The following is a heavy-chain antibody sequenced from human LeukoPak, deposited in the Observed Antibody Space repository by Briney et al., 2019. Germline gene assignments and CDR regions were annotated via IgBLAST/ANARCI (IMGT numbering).Heavy chain of an antibody. CDR1: GFTFRSYA. V-gene: IGHV3-30*04. Sequence: GGSLRLSRAASGFTFRSYAMHSVRQAPGRGPEWVAIISYDGKYTYYADSVKGRFIISSDNSQNNLYLQMNSLSAEDTAVYCCESGGYDGKGYLYSWGQGTLVTVSS. CDR3: ESGGYDGKGYLYS. D-gene: IGHD3-22*01. CDR2: ISYDGKYT. J-gene: IGHJ4*02.